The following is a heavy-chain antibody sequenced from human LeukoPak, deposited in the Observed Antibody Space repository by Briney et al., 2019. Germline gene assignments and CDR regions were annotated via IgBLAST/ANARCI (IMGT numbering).Heavy chain of an antibody. J-gene: IGHJ4*02. CDR1: GYTFTNYY. CDR3: ARAQSNSWYYFDY. CDR2: INPSGGST. Sequence: ASVTVSCKASGYTFTNYYMHWVRQAPGQGLEWMGIINPSGGSTSYAQNFQGRVTMTRDTSTSTVYMELTSLRSEDTAVYYCARAQSNSWYYFDYWGQGTLVTVSS. D-gene: IGHD6-13*01. V-gene: IGHV1-46*01.